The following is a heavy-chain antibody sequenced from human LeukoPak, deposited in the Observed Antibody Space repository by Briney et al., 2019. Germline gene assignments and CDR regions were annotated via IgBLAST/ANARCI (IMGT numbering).Heavy chain of an antibody. J-gene: IGHJ4*02. Sequence: SEPLSLNCAVDGGSFGGFYCIWIRHPPDTALKWIGEISHNGGPNYNPSFESRVTISVDTSKNQFSLNLTSLTAADTAVYYCARGKKRQGLYDYWGPGTLATVSS. CDR1: GGSFGGFY. CDR2: ISHNGGP. V-gene: IGHV4-34*01. CDR3: ARGKKRQGLYDY.